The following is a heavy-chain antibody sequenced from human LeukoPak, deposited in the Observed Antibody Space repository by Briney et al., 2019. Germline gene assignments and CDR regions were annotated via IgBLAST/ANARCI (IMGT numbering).Heavy chain of an antibody. D-gene: IGHD3-22*01. Sequence: GGSLRLSCAASGFTFSSCWMTWVRQAPGKGREWVANIKEDGSKKNYVDSVKGRFTIFRDNAKNSLYLQMNSLRAEDTAVYYCATPLDYYDSSGYHQGGDWGQGTLVTVSS. CDR2: IKEDGSKK. CDR1: GFTFSSCW. J-gene: IGHJ4*02. V-gene: IGHV3-7*03. CDR3: ATPLDYYDSSGYHQGGD.